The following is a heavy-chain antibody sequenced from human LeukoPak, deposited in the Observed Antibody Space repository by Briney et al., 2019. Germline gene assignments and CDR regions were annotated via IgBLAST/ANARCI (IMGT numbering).Heavy chain of an antibody. V-gene: IGHV1-2*02. J-gene: IGHJ3*02. CDR1: GYTFTGYY. CDR3: ARGRSYYRTGEGAFDI. CDR2: INPNSGGT. D-gene: IGHD1-26*01. Sequence: ASVKVSCKASGYTFTGYYMHWVRQAPGQGLEWMGWINPNSGGTNYAQKFQGRVTMTRDTSISTAYMELSRLRSDDTAVYYCARGRSYYRTGEGAFDIWGQGTMVTVSS.